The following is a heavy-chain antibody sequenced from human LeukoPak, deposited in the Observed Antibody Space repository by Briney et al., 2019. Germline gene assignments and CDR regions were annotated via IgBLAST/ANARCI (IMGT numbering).Heavy chain of an antibody. CDR3: ASYGSGVKDSFDY. D-gene: IGHD3-10*01. V-gene: IGHV1-46*04. CDR1: GYTFTSYY. Sequence: GASVKVSCKASGYTFTSYYVHWMRQAPGQGFEWMGVIDPRSGGTTYAQKLQVRVTMTRDTSTSTVYTEMSSLRYDATAAYYCASYGSGVKDSFDYWGQGTLVTVSS. J-gene: IGHJ4*02. CDR2: IDPRSGGT.